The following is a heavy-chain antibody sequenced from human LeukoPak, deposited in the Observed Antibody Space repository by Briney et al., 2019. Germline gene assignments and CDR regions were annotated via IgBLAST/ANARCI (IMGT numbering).Heavy chain of an antibody. CDR3: AKRSVVIRVILVGFHKEAYYFDS. CDR1: GITLSNYG. D-gene: IGHD3-22*01. CDR2: ISGSGGRT. Sequence: GGSLRLSCAVSGITLSNYGMSWVRQAPGKGLEWVAGISGSGGRTKYADSVKGRFTISRDNPKNTLYLQMNSLRAEDTAVYFCAKRSVVIRVILVGFHKEAYYFDSWGQGALVTVSS. J-gene: IGHJ4*02. V-gene: IGHV3-23*01.